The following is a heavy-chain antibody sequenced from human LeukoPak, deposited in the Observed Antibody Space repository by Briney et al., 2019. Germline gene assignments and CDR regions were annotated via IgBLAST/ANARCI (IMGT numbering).Heavy chain of an antibody. CDR1: GFTFSSYG. J-gene: IGHJ5*02. Sequence: GGSLRLSCAASGFTFSSYGMHWVRQAPGKGLEWVAIISDDGSNKYYADSVKGRFTISRDNSKNTLYLQMNSLRDDDTAVYYCVRGVGVSRFNYFDPWGQGTLVTVSS. CDR3: VRGVGVSRFNYFDP. V-gene: IGHV3-30*03. CDR2: ISDDGSNK. D-gene: IGHD1-26*01.